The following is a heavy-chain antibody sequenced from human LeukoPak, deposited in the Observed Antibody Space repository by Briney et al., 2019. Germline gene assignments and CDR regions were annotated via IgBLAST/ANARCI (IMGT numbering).Heavy chain of an antibody. Sequence: ASVKVSCKTSGYTFTGYHMHWVRQAPGQGLEWMGRINPNSGDTNYAQKFQGRVTMTRDTSISTAYMELSRLTSDDTAMYYCARTAARRFDYWGQGTLVTVSS. V-gene: IGHV1-2*06. CDR3: ARTAARRFDY. CDR2: INPNSGDT. CDR1: GYTFTGYH. D-gene: IGHD6-6*01. J-gene: IGHJ4*02.